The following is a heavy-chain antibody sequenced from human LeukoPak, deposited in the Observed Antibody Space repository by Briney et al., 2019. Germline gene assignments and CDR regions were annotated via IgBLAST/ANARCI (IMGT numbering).Heavy chain of an antibody. CDR3: ARDLRRDCSTTTCYAFDY. D-gene: IGHD2-2*01. V-gene: IGHV3-23*01. CDR2: ISGSGGLT. J-gene: IGHJ4*02. CDR1: GSIFSSYA. Sequence: GGSLRLSCAVSGSIFSSYAMSWVRQAPGKGLEWVSVISGSGGLTYYADSVKGRFTISRDNSKNTLYLQMNSLRADDTAVCYCARDLRRDCSTTTCYAFDYWGQGTLVTVSS.